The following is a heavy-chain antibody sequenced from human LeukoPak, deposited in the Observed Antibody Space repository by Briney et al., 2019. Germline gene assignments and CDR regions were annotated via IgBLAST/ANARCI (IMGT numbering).Heavy chain of an antibody. J-gene: IGHJ6*03. CDR2: ISAYNGNT. Sequence: GASVKVSCKASGYTFTSYGISWVRQAPGQGLEWMGWISAYNGNTNYAQKLQGRVTMTTDTSTSTAYMELRSLRSDDTAVYYCARERITMVRVVYYYYMDVWGKGTTVTVSS. D-gene: IGHD3-10*01. CDR3: ARERITMVRVVYYYYMDV. CDR1: GYTFTSYG. V-gene: IGHV1-18*01.